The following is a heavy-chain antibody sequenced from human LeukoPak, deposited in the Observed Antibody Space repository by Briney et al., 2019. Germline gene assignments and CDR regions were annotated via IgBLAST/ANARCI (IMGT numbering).Heavy chain of an antibody. D-gene: IGHD1-26*01. Sequence: PSGGSLRLSCAASGFTFSSYAMTWVRRAPGKGLVWVSTIEVGGAITHYAASVKGRFTISRDTSKKILYLQMDSLRPEDTAVYYCAKPLGGSYLFDRWGQGTLVTVSS. J-gene: IGHJ4*02. CDR1: GFTFSSYA. V-gene: IGHV3-23*01. CDR2: IEVGGAIT. CDR3: AKPLGGSYLFDR.